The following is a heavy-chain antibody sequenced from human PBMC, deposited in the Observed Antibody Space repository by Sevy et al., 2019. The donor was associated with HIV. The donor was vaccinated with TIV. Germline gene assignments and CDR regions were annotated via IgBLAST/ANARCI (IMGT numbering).Heavy chain of an antibody. Sequence: SETLSLTCTVSGDSISGYYRSWIRQPPGKGLEWIGYSYYSGSTTYKPSLKSRVTISVDTSKNQFSLKLSSVTAADTAVYYCARASPDYYYGMDVWGQGTTVTVSS. J-gene: IGHJ6*02. V-gene: IGHV4-59*01. CDR1: GDSISGYY. CDR2: SYYSGST. CDR3: ARASPDYYYGMDV.